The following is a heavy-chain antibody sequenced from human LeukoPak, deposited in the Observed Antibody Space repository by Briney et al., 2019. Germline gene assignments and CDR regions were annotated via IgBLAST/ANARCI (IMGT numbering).Heavy chain of an antibody. CDR3: ARAPRYCSGGSCYFDY. J-gene: IGHJ4*02. Sequence: SVKVSCKASGGTFNSYAISWVRQAPGQGLEWMGGIIPIFGTANYAQKFQGRVTITADESTSTAYMELSSLRSEDTAVYYCARAPRYCSGGSCYFDYWGQGTLVTVSS. V-gene: IGHV1-69*13. CDR1: GGTFNSYA. CDR2: IIPIFGTA. D-gene: IGHD2-15*01.